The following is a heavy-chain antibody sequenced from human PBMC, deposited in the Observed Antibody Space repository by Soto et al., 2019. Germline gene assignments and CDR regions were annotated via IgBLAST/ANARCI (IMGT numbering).Heavy chain of an antibody. D-gene: IGHD3-22*01. J-gene: IGHJ4*02. CDR2: AYWDDDN. Sequence: QITLKESGPTLVKPTQTLTLTCSFSGFSLTTRPVGVGWIRQSPGKALEWLAFAYWDDDNRYSPSLRSRLTVTKDTSKNQVVRTTANMDPVDTARYYCGHRRSSGDWHGGYFDYWGQGVLVTVFS. V-gene: IGHV2-5*02. CDR1: GFSLTTRPVG. CDR3: GHRRSSGDWHGGYFDY.